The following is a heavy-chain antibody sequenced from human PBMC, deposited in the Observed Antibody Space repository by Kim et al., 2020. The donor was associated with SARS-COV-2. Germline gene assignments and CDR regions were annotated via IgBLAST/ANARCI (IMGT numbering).Heavy chain of an antibody. CDR3: ARDSHSFCSGGSCYASNFYVDY. CDR2: IRSSGSYI. Sequence: GGSLRLSCAASGFTFSSYSMNWVRQAPGKGLEWVSYIRSSGSYIYYADSVKGRFTISRDNAKNSLYLQMNSLRAEDTAVYYCARDSHSFCSGGSCYASNFYVDYWGQGTLVTVSS. J-gene: IGHJ4*02. CDR1: GFTFSSYS. V-gene: IGHV3-21*06. D-gene: IGHD2-15*01.